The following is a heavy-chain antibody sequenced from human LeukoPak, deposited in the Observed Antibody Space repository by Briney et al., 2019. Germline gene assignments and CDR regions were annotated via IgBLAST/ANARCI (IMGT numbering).Heavy chain of an antibody. Sequence: SETLSLTCAVYGGSFSGYYWSWIRQPPGKGLEWIGEINHSGSTNYNPSLKSRVTISVDTSKNQFSLKLSSVTAADTAVHYCARVSYSGSSYWGQGTLVTVSS. CDR2: INHSGST. CDR3: ARVSYSGSSY. CDR1: GGSFSGYY. V-gene: IGHV4-34*01. J-gene: IGHJ4*02. D-gene: IGHD1-26*01.